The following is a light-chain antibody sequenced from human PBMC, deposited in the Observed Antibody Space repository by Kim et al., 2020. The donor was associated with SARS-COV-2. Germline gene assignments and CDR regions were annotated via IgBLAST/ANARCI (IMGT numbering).Light chain of an antibody. J-gene: IGLJ1*01. CDR3: CSYTGSQNYV. V-gene: IGLV2-8*01. Sequence: GQPVTLSCTGASSDLGTYNEISWYQQHPGKAPKLVIYEVSERPTGVPNRFSGSKSGNTASLTVAGLQAEDEADYYCCSYTGSQNYVFGTGTKVTVL. CDR2: EVS. CDR1: SSDLGTYNE.